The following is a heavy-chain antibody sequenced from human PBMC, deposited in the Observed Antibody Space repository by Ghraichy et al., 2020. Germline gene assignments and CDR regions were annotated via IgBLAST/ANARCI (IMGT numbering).Heavy chain of an antibody. J-gene: IGHJ4*02. CDR3: ARGVREYSGYDSLGLDY. V-gene: IGHV5-51*01. CDR2: IYPGDSDT. D-gene: IGHD5-12*01. CDR1: GYSFTSYW. Sequence: GESLNISCKGSGYSFTSYWIGWVRQMPGKGLEWMGIIYPGDSDTRYSPSFQGQVTISADKSISTAYLQWSSLKASDTAMYYCARGVREYSGYDSLGLDYWGQGTLVTVSS.